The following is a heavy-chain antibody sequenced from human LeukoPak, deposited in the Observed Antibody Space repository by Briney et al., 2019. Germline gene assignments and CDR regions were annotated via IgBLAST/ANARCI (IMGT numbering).Heavy chain of an antibody. V-gene: IGHV1-8*01. D-gene: IGHD3-3*01. CDR1: GYTFTSYD. CDR3: ARSVRWSGTSGSAFDM. J-gene: IGHJ3*02. Sequence: ASVKVSCKASGYTFTSYDINWVRQATGQGLEWMGWMNPNSGNTGYAQKFQGRVTMTRNTSISTAYMELSSLRSEDTAVYYCARSVRWSGTSGSAFDMWGQGTMVTVSS. CDR2: MNPNSGNT.